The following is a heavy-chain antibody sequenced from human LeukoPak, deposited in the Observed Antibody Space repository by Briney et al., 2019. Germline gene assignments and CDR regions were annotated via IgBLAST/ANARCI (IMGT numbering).Heavy chain of an antibody. CDR1: GYTYTCFF. CDR3: ARWGELTGVGN. CDR2: INPNSGDT. D-gene: IGHD1-7*01. Sequence: ASVNVSCKASGYTYTCFFMNCVRQARAQELEWMGRINPNSGDTSYAQKFQGRVTMTRHTSITTAYMELSSLTSDDTAMYYCARWGELTGVGNWGQGTLVTVSS. V-gene: IGHV1-2*02. J-gene: IGHJ4*02.